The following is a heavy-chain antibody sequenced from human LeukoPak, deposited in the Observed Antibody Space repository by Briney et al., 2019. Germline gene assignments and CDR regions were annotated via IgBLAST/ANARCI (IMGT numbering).Heavy chain of an antibody. CDR1: GGSISSYY. CDR2: IYYSGST. Sequence: PSETLSLTCTVSGGSISSYYWSWIRQPPGKGLEWIGYIYYSGSTSYNPSLKSRVTISVDTSKNQFSLKLSSVTAADTAVYYCARNYGSGGAFDIWGQGTMVTVSS. V-gene: IGHV4-59*01. CDR3: ARNYGSGGAFDI. J-gene: IGHJ3*02. D-gene: IGHD3-10*01.